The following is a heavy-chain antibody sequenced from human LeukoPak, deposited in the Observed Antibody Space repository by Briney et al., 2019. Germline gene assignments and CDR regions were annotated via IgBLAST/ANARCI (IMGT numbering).Heavy chain of an antibody. CDR2: MNSNTGNT. CDR1: GYTFINYD. Sequence: ASVKVSCKASGYTFINYDIMWVRQATGQGLEWMGWMNSNTGNTGYAQRFQGRVTMTRDTSRSTAYMELSSLGSEDTAVYYCTRGRGSTIERGYMDYWGQGTLVTVSS. J-gene: IGHJ4*02. V-gene: IGHV1-8*01. CDR3: TRGRGSTIERGYMDY. D-gene: IGHD1-1*01.